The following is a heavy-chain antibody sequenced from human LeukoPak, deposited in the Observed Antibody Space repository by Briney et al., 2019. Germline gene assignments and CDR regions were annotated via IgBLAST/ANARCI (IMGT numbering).Heavy chain of an antibody. CDR3: ARVYGSSAYDSPFAY. J-gene: IGHJ4*01. Sequence: PGESLRLSCASSGFTFSVFLMSWVRQAPGKGMEWVANIKQDGSEKYYVESVKGRFTISRDHATSPPYLQVYSRRGDHTAVYYCARVYGSSAYDSPFAYWGHGTLVTVSS. V-gene: IGHV3-7*01. CDR2: IKQDGSEK. D-gene: IGHD3-22*01. CDR1: GFTFSVFL.